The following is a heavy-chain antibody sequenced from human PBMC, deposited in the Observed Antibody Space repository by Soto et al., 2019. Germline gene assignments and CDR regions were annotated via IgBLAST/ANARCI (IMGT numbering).Heavy chain of an antibody. D-gene: IGHD3-16*02. CDR2: INHSGST. CDR3: ARGHSSYDYVWGSYRIGVWFDP. V-gene: IGHV4-34*01. CDR1: GGSFSGYY. Sequence: TSETLSLTCAVYGGSFSGYYWSWIRQPPGKGLEWIGEINHSGSTNYNPSLKSRVTISVDTSKNQFSLKLSSVTAADTAVYYCARGHSSYDYVWGSYRIGVWFDPWGQGTLVTVS. J-gene: IGHJ5*02.